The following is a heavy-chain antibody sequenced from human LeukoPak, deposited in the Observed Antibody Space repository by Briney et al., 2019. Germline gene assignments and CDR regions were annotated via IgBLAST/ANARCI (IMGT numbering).Heavy chain of an antibody. D-gene: IGHD5-12*01. J-gene: IGHJ4*02. CDR3: VKDVEGGLGFDY. CDR2: ISSNGGST. V-gene: IGHV3-64D*06. Sequence: GGSLRLSCSASGFTFSSYAMHWVRQAPGKGLKYVSAISSNGGSTYYADSVKGRFTISRDNSKNTLYLQMSSLRAEDTAVYYCVKDVEGGLGFDYWGQGTLVTVSS. CDR1: GFTFSSYA.